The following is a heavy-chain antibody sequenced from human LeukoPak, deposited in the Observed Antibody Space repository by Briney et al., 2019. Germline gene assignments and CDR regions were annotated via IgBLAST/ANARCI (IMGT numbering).Heavy chain of an antibody. V-gene: IGHV5-51*01. CDR1: GYSFTSYW. CDR2: IYPGDSDT. D-gene: IGHD6-13*01. Sequence: GESLKISCKGSGYSFTSYWIGWVRPMPGKGLEWMGIIYPGDSDTRYSPSFQGQVTISADKSISTAYLQWSSLKASDTAIYYCARSYPIAAAGTVDYWGQGILVTVSS. CDR3: ARSYPIAAAGTVDY. J-gene: IGHJ4*02.